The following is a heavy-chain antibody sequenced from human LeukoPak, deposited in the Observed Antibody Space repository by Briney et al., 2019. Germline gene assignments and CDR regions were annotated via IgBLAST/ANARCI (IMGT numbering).Heavy chain of an antibody. CDR1: GFTFSSYW. CDR3: ARGQGYDFWSGYFDY. CDR2: IKQDGSEK. V-gene: IGHV3-7*01. J-gene: IGHJ4*02. D-gene: IGHD3-3*01. Sequence: GGSLRLSCAASGFTFSSYWMSWVRQAPGKGLEWVAYIKQDGSEKYYVDSVKGRFTISRDNAKNSLYLQMNSLRAEDTAVYYCARGQGYDFWSGYFDYWGQGTLVTVSS.